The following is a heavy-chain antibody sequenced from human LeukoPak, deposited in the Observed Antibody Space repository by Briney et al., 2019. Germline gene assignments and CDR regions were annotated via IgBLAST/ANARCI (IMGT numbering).Heavy chain of an antibody. Sequence: GGSLRLSCAASGFTFSNYWMSWVRQAPGKGLEWVANINQYGNDKYYVDSVKGRFTISRDNAKNSLYLQMNSLRAEDTAVYYCARKHRITIFGVVKDWFDPWGQGTLVTVSS. CDR1: GFTFSNYW. D-gene: IGHD3-3*01. CDR3: ARKHRITIFGVVKDWFDP. J-gene: IGHJ5*02. V-gene: IGHV3-7*03. CDR2: INQYGNDK.